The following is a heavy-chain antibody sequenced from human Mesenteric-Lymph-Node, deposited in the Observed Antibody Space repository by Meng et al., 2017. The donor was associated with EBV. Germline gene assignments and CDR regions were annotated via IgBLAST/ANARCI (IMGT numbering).Heavy chain of an antibody. V-gene: IGHV1-3*01. D-gene: IGHD6-19*01. CDR2: INAGNGNT. J-gene: IGHJ4*01. CDR1: GYTFTSYA. CDR3: ARGASTSWPVDY. Sequence: VQLVQSGAEVKKPGASVKVSCKASGYTFTSYAMHLLRQAPGQRLEWMGWINAGNGNTKYSEKFQGRVTITRDTFASTAYMELSSLRSEDTAVYYCARGASTSWPVDYWGHGTLVTVSS.